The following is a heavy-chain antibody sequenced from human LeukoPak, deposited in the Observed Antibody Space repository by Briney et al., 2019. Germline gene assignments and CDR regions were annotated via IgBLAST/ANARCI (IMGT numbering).Heavy chain of an antibody. J-gene: IGHJ5*02. CDR3: ARGGCSGGSCYSSWFDP. Sequence: ASLKVSFKASGYTFTDYYIHWVRQAPGQGLEWMGWINPSSGGTDYEQKFQGRVTMTRDTSISTAYMELTGLRYDDTAVYYCARGGCSGGSCYSSWFDPWGQGTLVTVSS. CDR2: INPSSGGT. CDR1: GYTFTDYY. V-gene: IGHV1-2*02. D-gene: IGHD2-15*01.